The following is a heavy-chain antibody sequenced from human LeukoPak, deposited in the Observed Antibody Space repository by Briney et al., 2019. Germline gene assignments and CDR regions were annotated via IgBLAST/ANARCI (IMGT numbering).Heavy chain of an antibody. CDR1: GGSFSGYY. CDR2: INRGST. Sequence: SETLSLTCAVYGGSFSGYYWSWIRQPPGKGLEWIGEINRGSTNYNPSLKGRVTISVDTSKNQFSLKLSSVTAADTAVYYCALMVPFDYWGQGTLVTVSS. V-gene: IGHV4-34*01. J-gene: IGHJ4*02. CDR3: ALMVPFDY. D-gene: IGHD2-8*01.